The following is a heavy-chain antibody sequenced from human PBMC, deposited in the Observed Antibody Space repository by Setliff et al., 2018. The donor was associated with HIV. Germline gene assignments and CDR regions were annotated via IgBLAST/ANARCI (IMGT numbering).Heavy chain of an antibody. CDR1: GFTFRDHY. D-gene: IGHD6-19*01. CDR3: ARDPRSGWYLGFFDY. Sequence: GGSLRLSCAASGFTFRDHYMTWIRQAPGKGLEWISYISSSGSTTYYADSVKGRFTISRDNTKNSLYRQMNSLRAEDTAVYYCARDPRSGWYLGFFDYWGQGTLVTVSS. V-gene: IGHV3-11*04. J-gene: IGHJ4*02. CDR2: ISSSGSTT.